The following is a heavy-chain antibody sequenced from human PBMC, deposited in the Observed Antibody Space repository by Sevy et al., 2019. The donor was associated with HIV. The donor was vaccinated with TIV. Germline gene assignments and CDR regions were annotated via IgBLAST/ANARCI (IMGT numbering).Heavy chain of an antibody. Sequence: GGSLRLSCAASGFTFSSYAMSWFRQAPGKGLEWVSTIRDSGESTYNADSVKGRFTISRDNSKNTLYLQMNSLRADDTDVYYCATGGDFWSGYSNDAFDIWGQGTMVTVSS. V-gene: IGHV3-23*01. CDR1: GFTFSSYA. D-gene: IGHD3-3*01. J-gene: IGHJ3*02. CDR2: IRDSGEST. CDR3: ATGGDFWSGYSNDAFDI.